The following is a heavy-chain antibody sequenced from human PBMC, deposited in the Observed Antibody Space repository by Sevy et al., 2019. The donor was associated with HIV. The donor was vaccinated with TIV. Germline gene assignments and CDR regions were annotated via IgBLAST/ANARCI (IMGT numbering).Heavy chain of an antibody. D-gene: IGHD6-13*01. CDR3: TRWKAAQSIFDY. Sequence: GWSLRLSCTASGFTFGDYCMSRVRQAPGKGLEWVAFLKSDVYGGTVDHAASVRGRFVISRDDSKTIAYLQMNDLKTEDTGVYYCTRWKAAQSIFDYWGQGALVTVSS. J-gene: IGHJ4*02. CDR1: GFTFGDYC. CDR2: LKSDVYGGTV. V-gene: IGHV3-49*04.